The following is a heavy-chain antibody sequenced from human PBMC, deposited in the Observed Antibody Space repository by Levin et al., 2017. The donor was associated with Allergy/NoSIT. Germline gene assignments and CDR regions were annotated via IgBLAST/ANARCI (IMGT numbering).Heavy chain of an antibody. CDR3: ARHNTLIQLWLIDY. D-gene: IGHD5-18*01. CDR2: IYYSGST. Sequence: SETLSLTCTVSGGSISSSSFYWGWIRQPPGKGLEWIGSIYYSGSTYYNPSLKSRVTISVDTSKNEFSLKLSSVTAADTAVYHCARHNTLIQLWLIDYWGQGTLVTVSS. V-gene: IGHV4-39*01. J-gene: IGHJ4*02. CDR1: GGSISSSSFY.